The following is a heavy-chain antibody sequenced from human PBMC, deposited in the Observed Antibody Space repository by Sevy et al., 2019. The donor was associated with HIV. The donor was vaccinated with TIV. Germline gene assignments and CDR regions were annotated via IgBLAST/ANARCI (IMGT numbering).Heavy chain of an antibody. J-gene: IGHJ6*02. CDR3: ARDTFVVVPAAIPYYYGMDV. V-gene: IGHV3-48*01. CDR1: GFTFSSYS. Sequence: GGSLRLSCAASGFTFSSYSMNWVRQAPGKGLEWVSYISSSSSTIYYADSMKGRFTISGDNAKNSLYLQMNSLRAEDTAVYYCARDTFVVVPAAIPYYYGMDVWGQGTTVTVSS. CDR2: ISSSSSTI. D-gene: IGHD2-2*01.